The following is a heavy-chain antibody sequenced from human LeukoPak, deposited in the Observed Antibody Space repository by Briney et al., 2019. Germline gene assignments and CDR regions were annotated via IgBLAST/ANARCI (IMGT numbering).Heavy chain of an antibody. D-gene: IGHD1-26*01. CDR1: GFTFSSYE. CDR3: ASTTPRTQFAFDI. J-gene: IGHJ3*02. Sequence: EGSLRLSCAASGFTFSSYEMNWVRQAPGKGLEWVSYISSSGSTIYYADSVKGRFTISRDNAKNSLYLQMNSLRAEDTAVYYCASTTPRTQFAFDIWGQGTMVTVSS. CDR2: ISSSGSTI. V-gene: IGHV3-48*03.